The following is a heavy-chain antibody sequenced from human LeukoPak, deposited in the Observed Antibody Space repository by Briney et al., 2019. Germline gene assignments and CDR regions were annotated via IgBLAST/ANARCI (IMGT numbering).Heavy chain of an antibody. CDR3: AITGYSSGWSGLDY. D-gene: IGHD6-19*01. J-gene: IGHJ4*02. CDR2: IYSGGST. CDR1: GFTVSSNY. V-gene: IGHV3-66*01. Sequence: GGSLRLSCAASGFTVSSNYMSWVRQAPGKGLEWVSVIYSGGSTYYADSVKGRFTISRDNSKNTLYLQMNRLRAEDTAVYYCAITGYSSGWSGLDYWGQGTLVTVSS.